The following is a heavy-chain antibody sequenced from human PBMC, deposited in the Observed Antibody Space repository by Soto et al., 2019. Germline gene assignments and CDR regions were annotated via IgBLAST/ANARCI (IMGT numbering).Heavy chain of an antibody. CDR3: ARDPASSFYDYGDYAPSYYFDY. D-gene: IGHD4-17*01. CDR1: GFTFSSYG. J-gene: IGHJ4*02. Sequence: GGSLRLSCAASGFTFSSYGMHWVRQAPGKGLEWVAVIWYDGSNKYYADSVKGRFTISRDNSKNTLYLQMNSLRAEDTAVYYCARDPASSFYDYGDYAPSYYFDYWGQGTLVTVSS. V-gene: IGHV3-33*01. CDR2: IWYDGSNK.